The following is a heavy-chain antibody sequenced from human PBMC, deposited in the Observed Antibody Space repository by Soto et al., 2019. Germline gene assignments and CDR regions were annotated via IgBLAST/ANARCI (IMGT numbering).Heavy chain of an antibody. J-gene: IGHJ5*02. CDR3: ARGRRTSIGSRTCSGGSCYPLNP. D-gene: IGHD2-15*01. V-gene: IGHV1-8*01. CDR1: GYTFTSYD. Sequence: GASVKVSCKASGYTFTSYDINWVRQATGQGLEWMGWMNPNSGNTGYAQKFQGRVTMTRNTSISTAYMELSSLRSEDTAVYYCARGRRTSIGSRTCSGGSCYPLNPWGQGTLVTVSS. CDR2: MNPNSGNT.